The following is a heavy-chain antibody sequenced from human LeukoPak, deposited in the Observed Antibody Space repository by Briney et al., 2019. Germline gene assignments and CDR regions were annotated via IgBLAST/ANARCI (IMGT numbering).Heavy chain of an antibody. Sequence: PGGSLRLSCAASGFTFSSYWMSWVRQAPGKGLEWVANIKQDGSEKYYVDSVKGRFTISRDNAKNSLYLQMNSLRAEDTAVYYCARRRVQWLRLGYYYYYYMDVWGKGTTVTVSS. V-gene: IGHV3-7*01. CDR2: IKQDGSEK. D-gene: IGHD5-12*01. J-gene: IGHJ6*03. CDR3: ARRRVQWLRLGYYYYYYMDV. CDR1: GFTFSSYW.